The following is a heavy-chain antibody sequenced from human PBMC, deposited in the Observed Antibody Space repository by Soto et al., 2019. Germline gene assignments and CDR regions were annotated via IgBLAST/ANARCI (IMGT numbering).Heavy chain of an antibody. D-gene: IGHD3-9*01. V-gene: IGHV4-59*08. CDR1: GGSISGYY. CDR2: ISYSGST. J-gene: IGHJ3*01. Sequence: SETLSLTCTVSGGSISGYYWSWIRQSPEKGLEYIGYISYSGSTNYNPSPKSRVTTSLDTSKNQFSLKLSSVTAADTAIYYCASLNFDILTGYYAFDLWGQGTMVTVSS. CDR3: ASLNFDILTGYYAFDL.